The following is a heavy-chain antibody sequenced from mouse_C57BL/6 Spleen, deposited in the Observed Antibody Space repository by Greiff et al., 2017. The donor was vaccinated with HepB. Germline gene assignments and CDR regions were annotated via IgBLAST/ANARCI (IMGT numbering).Heavy chain of an antibody. J-gene: IGHJ2*01. CDR3: ARDSTVVATDYFDY. Sequence: VQLVESGAELARPGASVKMSCKASGYTFTSYTMHWVKQRPGQGLEWIGYINPSSGYTKYNQKFKDKATLTADKSSSTAYMQLSSLTSEDSAVYYCARDSTVVATDYFDYWGQGTTLTVSS. D-gene: IGHD1-1*01. CDR1: GYTFTSYT. CDR2: INPSSGYT. V-gene: IGHV1-4*01.